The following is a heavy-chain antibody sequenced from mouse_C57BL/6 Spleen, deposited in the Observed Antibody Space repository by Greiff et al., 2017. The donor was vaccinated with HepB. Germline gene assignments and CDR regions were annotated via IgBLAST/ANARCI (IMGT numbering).Heavy chain of an antibody. J-gene: IGHJ3*01. V-gene: IGHV10-1*01. CDR2: IRSKSNNYAT. CDR1: GFSFNTYA. Sequence: EVKLMESGGGLVQPKGSLKLSCAASGFSFNTYAMNWVRQAPGKGLEWVARIRSKSNNYATYYADSVKDRFTISRDDSESMLYLQMNNLKTEDTAMYYCVRDYYDYDGWFAYWGQGTLVTVSA. CDR3: VRDYYDYDGWFAY. D-gene: IGHD2-4*01.